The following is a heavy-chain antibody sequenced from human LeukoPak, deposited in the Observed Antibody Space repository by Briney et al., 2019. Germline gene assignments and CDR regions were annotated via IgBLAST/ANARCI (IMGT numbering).Heavy chain of an antibody. J-gene: IGHJ4*02. V-gene: IGHV4-4*07. CDR3: ARENSGSYREFDY. D-gene: IGHD1-26*01. CDR1: GGSFSGYY. Sequence: SETLSLTCAVYGGSFSGYYWSWIRQPAGKGLEWIGRIYTSGSTNYNASLKSRVSMSVDTSKNQFSLKLSSVTAADTAVFYCARENSGSYREFDYWGQGTLVTVSS. CDR2: IYTSGST.